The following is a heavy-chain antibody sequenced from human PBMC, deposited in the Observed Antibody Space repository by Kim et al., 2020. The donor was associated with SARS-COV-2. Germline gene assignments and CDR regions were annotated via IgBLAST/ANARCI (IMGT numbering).Heavy chain of an antibody. CDR3: ARRYDFWSGYSYAEYFQH. Sequence: GGSLRLSCAASGFTFSSYWMSWVRQAPGKGLEWVANIKQDGSEKYYVDSVKGRFTISRENAKNSLYLQMNSLRAEDTAVYYCARRYDFWSGYSYAEYFQHWGQGTLVTVSS. J-gene: IGHJ1*01. V-gene: IGHV3-7*01. CDR1: GFTFSSYW. CDR2: IKQDGSEK. D-gene: IGHD3-3*01.